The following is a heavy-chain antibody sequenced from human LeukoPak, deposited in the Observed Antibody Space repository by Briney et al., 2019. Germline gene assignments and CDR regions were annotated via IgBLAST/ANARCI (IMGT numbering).Heavy chain of an antibody. J-gene: IGHJ3*02. CDR1: GGSISSYY. V-gene: IGHV4-4*07. D-gene: IGHD1-1*01. CDR2: IYTSGST. CDR3: SRGYWRVQRVVFDI. Sequence: SETLSLTCTVSGGSISSYYWSWIRQPAGKGLEWIGRIYTSGSTNYSPSLTSRVTISVDTSKNQFSLTLSPLTAAHPAVSSWSRGYWRVQRVVFDIWAQGTMV.